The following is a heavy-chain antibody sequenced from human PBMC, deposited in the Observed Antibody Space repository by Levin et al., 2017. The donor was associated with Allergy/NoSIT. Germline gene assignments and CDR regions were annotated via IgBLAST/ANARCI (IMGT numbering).Heavy chain of an antibody. CDR3: AKGSGYRCSP. CDR1: GDSISTSNW. Sequence: SETLSLTCAVSGDSISTSNWWCWVRQPPGKGLEWVGEIVQSGSTNCSPSLKSRVTISVDKAKNQYSLELMSVAAADTAVYYCAKGSGYRCSPWGQGTLVTVSA. D-gene: IGHD6-13*01. V-gene: IGHV4-4*02. J-gene: IGHJ4*02. CDR2: IVQSGST.